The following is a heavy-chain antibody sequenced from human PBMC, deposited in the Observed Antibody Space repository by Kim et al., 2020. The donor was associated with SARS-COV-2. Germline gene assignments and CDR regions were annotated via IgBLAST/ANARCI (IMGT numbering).Heavy chain of an antibody. CDR3: ARGPNPLPAYYAFWSGYSVVLGGYFDL. D-gene: IGHD3-3*01. CDR2: INTNTGNP. V-gene: IGHV7-4-1*02. CDR1: GYTFTSYA. Sequence: ASVKVSCKASGYTFTSYAMNWVRQAPGQGLEWMGWINTNTGNPTYAQGFTGRFVFSLDTSVSTAYLQISSLKAEDTAVYYCARGPNPLPAYYAFWSGYSVVLGGYFDLWGRGTLVTVSS. J-gene: IGHJ2*01.